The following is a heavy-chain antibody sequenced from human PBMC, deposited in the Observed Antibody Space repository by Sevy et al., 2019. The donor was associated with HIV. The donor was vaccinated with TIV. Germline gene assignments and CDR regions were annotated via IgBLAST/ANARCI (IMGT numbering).Heavy chain of an antibody. V-gene: IGHV3-15*01. Sequence: GESLKISCTASGFTFSSAWMSWVRQAPGKGLEWVGRIKSEFDGGAIDYAAPVKGRFSFSREDSKNTVYLQMNSLKTEDAAVYYCITDPAYRGYDEEVINYYFYGMDVWGQGTTVTVSS. J-gene: IGHJ6*02. D-gene: IGHD5-12*01. CDR1: GFTFSSAW. CDR2: IKSEFDGGAI. CDR3: ITDPAYRGYDEEVINYYFYGMDV.